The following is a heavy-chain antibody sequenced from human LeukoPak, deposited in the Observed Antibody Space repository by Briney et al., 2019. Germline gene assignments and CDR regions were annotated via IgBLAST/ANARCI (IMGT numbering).Heavy chain of an antibody. D-gene: IGHD2-15*01. CDR3: ARGDCGGGSCYHDAFDI. CDR1: GGSISSDGYS. J-gene: IGHJ3*02. CDR2: IYYSGYT. Sequence: SETLSLTCGVSGGSISSDGYSWSWIRQPPGKGLEWIGYIYYSGYTFYNPSLKSRVTISIDTSKNQFSLKLSSVTAADTAVYYCARGDCGGGSCYHDAFDIWGQGTMVTVSS. V-gene: IGHV4-30-4*07.